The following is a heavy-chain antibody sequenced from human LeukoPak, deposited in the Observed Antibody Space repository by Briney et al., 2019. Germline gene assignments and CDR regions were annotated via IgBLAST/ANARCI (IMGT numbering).Heavy chain of an antibody. CDR3: ARGGAHHAFDF. V-gene: IGHV4-31*02. CDR2: IYYSGIT. J-gene: IGHJ3*01. CDR1: GFTFSSYA. Sequence: LRLSCAASGFTFSSYAMSWIRQHPGQGLEWIGYIYYSGITYYNPSLKSRVIISVDTSKNQFSLKLISVTAADTAVYYCARGGAHHAFDFWGQGTLVTVSS.